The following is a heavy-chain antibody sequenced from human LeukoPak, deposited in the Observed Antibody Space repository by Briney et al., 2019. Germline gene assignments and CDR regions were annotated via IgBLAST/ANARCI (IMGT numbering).Heavy chain of an antibody. CDR2: ISGSGVST. V-gene: IGHV3-23*01. J-gene: IGHJ3*02. CDR3: AKDYRYCTSTSCYGDDAFDI. D-gene: IGHD2-2*01. Sequence: GGSLRLSCAASGFTFGSYAMTWVRQAPGKGLEWVSAISGSGVSTYYADSVKGRFTISRDNSKNTLYLQMSSLRAEDTAVYYCAKDYRYCTSTSCYGDDAFDIWGQGTMVTVSS. CDR1: GFTFGSYA.